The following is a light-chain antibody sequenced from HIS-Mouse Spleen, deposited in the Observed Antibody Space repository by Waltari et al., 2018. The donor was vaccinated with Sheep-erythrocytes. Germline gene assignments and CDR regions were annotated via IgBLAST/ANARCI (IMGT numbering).Light chain of an antibody. Sequence: QSALTQPASVSGSPGQSITISCTGTSSDVGSYNLVPWYQQHPGKAPKLMIYEGGKRPSGVSNRFSGSKSGNTASLTISGLQAEDEADYYCCSYAGSSTPWVFGGGTKLTVL. CDR3: CSYAGSSTPWV. V-gene: IGLV2-23*01. CDR1: SSDVGSYNL. CDR2: EGG. J-gene: IGLJ3*02.